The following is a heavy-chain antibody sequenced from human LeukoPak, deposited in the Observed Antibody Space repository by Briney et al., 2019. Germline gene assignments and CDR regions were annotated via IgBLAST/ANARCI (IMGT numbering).Heavy chain of an antibody. CDR1: GYTFTGHY. Sequence: ASVKVSCKTSGYTFTGHYLHWVRQAPGQGLEWMGRINPNGGGTRYAQKFLGRVSMTSDTSISTAYMELRSLRFDDTAVYYCPRDSGTATFDYWGQGPLVTVSS. V-gene: IGHV1-2*02. CDR2: INPNGGGT. D-gene: IGHD4-17*01. J-gene: IGHJ4*02. CDR3: PRDSGTATFDY.